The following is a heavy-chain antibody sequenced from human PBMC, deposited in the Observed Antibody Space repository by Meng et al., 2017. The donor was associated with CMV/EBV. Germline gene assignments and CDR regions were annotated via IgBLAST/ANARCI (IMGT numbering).Heavy chain of an antibody. CDR3: ASNSITIFGVVTNTNYYYCGMDV. Sequence: SVKVSCKASGGTFSSYTIRWVRQAPGQGLEWMGRIIPILGIANYAQKFQGRVTITADKSTSTAYMELSSLRSEDTAVYYCASNSITIFGVVTNTNYYYCGMDVWGQGTTVTVSS. J-gene: IGHJ6*02. V-gene: IGHV1-69*02. D-gene: IGHD3-3*01. CDR1: GGTFSSYT. CDR2: IIPILGIA.